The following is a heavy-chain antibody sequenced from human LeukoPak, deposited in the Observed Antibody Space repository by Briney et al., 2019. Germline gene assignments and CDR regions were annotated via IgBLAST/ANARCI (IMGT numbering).Heavy chain of an antibody. Sequence: PGGSLRLSCAASGFAFSSFAMTWVRQAPGKGLGWVSAISGSGGSTYYADSVKGRFTISRDNSKNTLYLQMNGLRAEDTALYYCAKYYYDSSGYYHPFDPWGQGTLVTVSS. CDR1: GFAFSSFA. J-gene: IGHJ5*02. V-gene: IGHV3-23*01. D-gene: IGHD3-22*01. CDR3: AKYYYDSSGYYHPFDP. CDR2: ISGSGGST.